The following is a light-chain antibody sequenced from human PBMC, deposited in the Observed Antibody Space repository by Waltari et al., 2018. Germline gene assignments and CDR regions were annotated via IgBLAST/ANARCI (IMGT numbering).Light chain of an antibody. Sequence: QSALTQPRSVSGSPGQSVTISCTGTISDVGGRHYVSWYQQHPGKAPKLMIYDVNKRPSGVPDRFSGSKSGNTASLTISGLQGEDEADYYCYSYAGSSSFVFGTGTEIIVL. V-gene: IGLV2-11*01. CDR2: DVN. CDR1: ISDVGGRHY. CDR3: YSYAGSSSFV. J-gene: IGLJ1*01.